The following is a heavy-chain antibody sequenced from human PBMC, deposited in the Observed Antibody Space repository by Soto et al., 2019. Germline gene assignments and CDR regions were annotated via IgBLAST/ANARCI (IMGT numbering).Heavy chain of an antibody. V-gene: IGHV3-72*01. J-gene: IGHJ3*02. CDR3: TTDFYDYIWGSYRSDAFDI. CDR2: ARNKANSYIT. CDR1: GFTFSDHY. D-gene: IGHD3-16*02. Sequence: GGSLRLSCAASGFTFSDHYMDWVRQAPGKGLEWVGRARNKANSYITEYAASVKGRFTISRDDSKNSLYLQMNSLKTEDTAVYYCTTDFYDYIWGSYRSDAFDIWGQGTMVTVSS.